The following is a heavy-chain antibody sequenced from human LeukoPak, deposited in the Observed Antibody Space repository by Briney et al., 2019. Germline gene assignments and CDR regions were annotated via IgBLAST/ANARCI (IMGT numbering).Heavy chain of an antibody. CDR1: AGYISNGDYE. Sequence: PSETLSLTCTVRAGYISNGDYEWSGIRQPPGKSLEWIGYIYYSGYTYYNPSLKSRVTISVDTSKNQFSLKLSSVTAADTAVYYCARLYSGCSSNSCYYFDYWGQGTLVTVSS. V-gene: IGHV4-30-4*01. J-gene: IGHJ4*02. D-gene: IGHD2-2*01. CDR3: ARLYSGCSSNSCYYFDY. CDR2: IYYSGYT.